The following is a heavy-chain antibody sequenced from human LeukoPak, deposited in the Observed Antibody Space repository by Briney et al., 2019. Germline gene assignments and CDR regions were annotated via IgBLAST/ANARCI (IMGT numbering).Heavy chain of an antibody. CDR2: INPHSGGT. Sequence: GASVNVSCKASGYTFTDYYTHWVRQAPGQRLEWMGWINPHSGGTSYAQKFQGRVTMTRDTSISTAYMELARLTSDDTGVYYCARGPQYGSDWNFRRVIDYWGQGTLVTVSS. D-gene: IGHD6-19*01. V-gene: IGHV1-2*02. J-gene: IGHJ4*02. CDR1: GYTFTDYY. CDR3: ARGPQYGSDWNFRRVIDY.